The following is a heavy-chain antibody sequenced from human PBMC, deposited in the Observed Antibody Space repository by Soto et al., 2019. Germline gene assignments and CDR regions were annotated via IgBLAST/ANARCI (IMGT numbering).Heavy chain of an antibody. CDR1: GGSISSYY. V-gene: IGHV4-59*01. CDR3: ARGVGDYYDSSGYYYTYYYYGMDV. Sequence: PSLTCTVSGGSISSYYLSWIRQPPGKGLEWIGYIYYSGSTNYNPSLKSRVTISVDTSKNQFSLKLSSVTAADTAVYYCARGVGDYYDSSGYYYTYYYYGMDVWGQGTTVPVSS. CDR2: IYYSGST. J-gene: IGHJ6*02. D-gene: IGHD3-22*01.